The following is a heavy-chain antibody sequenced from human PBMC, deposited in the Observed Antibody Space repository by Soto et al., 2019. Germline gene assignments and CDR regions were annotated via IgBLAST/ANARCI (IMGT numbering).Heavy chain of an antibody. CDR3: AKDSNKYSSSLRGRYFDY. J-gene: IGHJ4*02. D-gene: IGHD4-4*01. CDR2: ISGGGSNT. V-gene: IGHV3-23*01. CDR1: GFPFSSYV. Sequence: EVQLLESGGGLVQRGGSLRLSCAASGFPFSSYVMAWVRQAPGKGLEGVSGISGGGSNTFYAESVKGRFTISRDNSKNTLLLQMNSLGAEDTAVYYCAKDSNKYSSSLRGRYFDYWGQGIGVTVSS.